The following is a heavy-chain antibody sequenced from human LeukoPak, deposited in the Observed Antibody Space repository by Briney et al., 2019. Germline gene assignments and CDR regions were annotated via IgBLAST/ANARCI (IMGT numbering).Heavy chain of an antibody. J-gene: IGHJ6*02. CDR2: IIPILGIA. Sequence: RASVTVSCKASGGTFSSYAISWVRQAPGQGLEWMGRIIPILGIANYAQKFQGRVTITADKSTSTAYMELSNLRAEDTAVYYCARSRITIFGVVKSMDVWGQGTTVTVSS. V-gene: IGHV1-69*04. CDR1: GGTFSSYA. CDR3: ARSRITIFGVVKSMDV. D-gene: IGHD3-3*01.